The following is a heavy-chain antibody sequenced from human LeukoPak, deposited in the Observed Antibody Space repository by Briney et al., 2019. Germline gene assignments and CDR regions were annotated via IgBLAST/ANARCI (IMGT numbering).Heavy chain of an antibody. V-gene: IGHV1-18*01. J-gene: IGHJ4*02. CDR2: ISAYNGNT. Sequence: ASVKVSCKASGYTFTSYGNSWVRQAPGQGLEWMGWISAYNGNTNYAQKLQGRVTMTTDTSTSTAYMELRSLRSDDTAVYYCARATLLDCSSTSCSFDYWGQGTLVTVSS. CDR3: ARATLLDCSSTSCSFDY. CDR1: GYTFTSYG. D-gene: IGHD2-2*01.